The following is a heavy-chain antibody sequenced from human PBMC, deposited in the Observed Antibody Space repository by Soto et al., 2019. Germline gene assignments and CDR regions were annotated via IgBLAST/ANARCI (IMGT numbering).Heavy chain of an antibody. CDR3: AKDPFLVGGYFDY. Sequence: GGSLRLSCAASGFTFSSYVMSWVRQAPGKGLEWVSAISGSGGSTYYADSVKGRFTISRDNSKNTLYLQMNSLRAEDTAVYYCAKDPFLVGGYFDYWGQGTLVTVSS. J-gene: IGHJ4*02. CDR2: ISGSGGST. CDR1: GFTFSSYV. D-gene: IGHD3-3*01. V-gene: IGHV3-23*01.